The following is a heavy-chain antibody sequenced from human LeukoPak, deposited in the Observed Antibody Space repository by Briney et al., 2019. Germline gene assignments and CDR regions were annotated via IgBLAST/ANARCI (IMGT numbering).Heavy chain of an antibody. CDR1: GFTFDDYG. Sequence: PGGSLRLSCAASGFTFDDYGMSWVRQAPGKGLEWVSVISGGGTTYYADSVKGRFTISRDNSRNTLQLQMNSLRAEDTAVYYCAKGYSNGYGAWGQGTLVTVSS. CDR3: AKGYSNGYGA. V-gene: IGHV3-23*01. J-gene: IGHJ5*02. D-gene: IGHD6-19*01. CDR2: ISGGGTT.